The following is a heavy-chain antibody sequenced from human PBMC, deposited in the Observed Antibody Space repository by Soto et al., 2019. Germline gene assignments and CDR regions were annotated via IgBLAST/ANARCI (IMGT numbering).Heavy chain of an antibody. D-gene: IGHD3-10*01. Sequence: GGSLRLSCAASGFTFSSYGMHWVRQAPGKGLVWVSRINTDGRGTDYADSVKGRFTISRDNAKNLVYLQMNSLRAGDTAVYYCVRDRTGNQQYFDYWGQGNMVTVSS. CDR3: VRDRTGNQQYFDY. CDR2: INTDGRGT. J-gene: IGHJ4*02. CDR1: GFTFSSYG. V-gene: IGHV3-74*01.